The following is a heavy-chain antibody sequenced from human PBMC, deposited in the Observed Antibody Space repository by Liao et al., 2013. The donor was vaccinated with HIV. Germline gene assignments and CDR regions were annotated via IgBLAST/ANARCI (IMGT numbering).Heavy chain of an antibody. CDR2: IYTSGST. D-gene: IGHD3-10*01. Sequence: QVQLQESGPGLVKPSQTLSLTCTVSGGSISSGSYYWNWIRQPAGKGLEWIGRIYTSGSTNYNPSLKSRVTISVDTSKNQFSLKLSSVTAADTAVYYCAGGKYGSGYWGQGTLVTVSS. V-gene: IGHV4-61*02. CDR1: GGSISSGSYY. J-gene: IGHJ4*02. CDR3: AGGKYGSGY.